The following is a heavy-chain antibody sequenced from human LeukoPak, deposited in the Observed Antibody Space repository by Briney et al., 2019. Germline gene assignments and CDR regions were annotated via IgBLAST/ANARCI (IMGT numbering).Heavy chain of an antibody. V-gene: IGHV5-10-1*01. D-gene: IGHD6-19*01. CDR3: ARYSSGWYNNWSTP. CDR1: GYSFTSYW. J-gene: IGHJ5*02. Sequence: GESLKISCKGSGYSFTSYWISWVRQMPGKGLEWMGRIDPSDSYTNYSPSFQGHVTISADKSISTAYLQRSSLKASDTAMYYCARYSSGWYNNWSTPGAREPWSPSPQ. CDR2: IDPSDSYT.